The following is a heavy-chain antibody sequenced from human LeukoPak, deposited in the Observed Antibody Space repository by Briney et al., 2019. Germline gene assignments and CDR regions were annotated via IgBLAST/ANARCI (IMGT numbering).Heavy chain of an antibody. CDR1: GDTNPNYG. J-gene: IGHJ4*02. CDR3: ARAGNAWTAYHDS. CDR2: ISAYTGNT. V-gene: IGHV1-18*01. Sequence: GASVKVSCKISGDTNPNYGVTWVRQAPGPGLEWMGWISAYTGNTNYAQNVQGRVTMTADTSASTASMELRNLRSDDTAVYYSARAGNAWTAYHDSWGQGTLVTVSS. D-gene: IGHD1-1*01.